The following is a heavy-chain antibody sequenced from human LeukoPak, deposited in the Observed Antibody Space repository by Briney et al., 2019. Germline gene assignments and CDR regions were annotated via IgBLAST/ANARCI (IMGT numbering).Heavy chain of an antibody. D-gene: IGHD3-9*01. CDR2: ISSSGSTI. V-gene: IGHV3-11*01. J-gene: IGHJ3*02. Sequence: PGGSLRLSCAASGFTFSDYYMSWIRQAPGKGLEWVSYISSSGSTIYYADSVKGRFTTSRDNAKNSLYLQMNSLRAEDTAVYYCARPLRYFDWSDAFDIWGQGTMVTVSS. CDR3: ARPLRYFDWSDAFDI. CDR1: GFTFSDYY.